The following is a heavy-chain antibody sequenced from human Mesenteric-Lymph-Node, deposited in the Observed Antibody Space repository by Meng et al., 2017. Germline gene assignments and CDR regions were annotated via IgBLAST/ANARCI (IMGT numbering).Heavy chain of an antibody. CDR1: GGSISSSNW. CDR2: IYHSGST. J-gene: IGHJ4*02. D-gene: IGHD4-17*01. CDR3: AREGTGDYPSKYYFDY. V-gene: IGHV4-4*02. Sequence: VRLRGSGPGLVKPAGALSLTCAVSGGSISSSNWWSWVRQPPGKGLEWIGEIYHSGSTNSNPSLKSRVTISVDKSRNQFSLRLSSVTAADTAVYYCAREGTGDYPSKYYFDYWGQGTLVTVSS.